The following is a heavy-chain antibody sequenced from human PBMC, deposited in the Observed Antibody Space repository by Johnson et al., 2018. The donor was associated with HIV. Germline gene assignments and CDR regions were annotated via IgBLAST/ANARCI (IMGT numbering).Heavy chain of an antibody. J-gene: IGHJ3*02. Sequence: QVQLVESGGGLVQPGRSLRLSCAASGFTFSSYGMHWVRQAPGKGLEWVAVISFDGSHKYYTDSVKGLSTISRDNSKNTLYLQMSSLRAGDTAVYYCARGRASWELYDAFDIWGQGTMVTVSS. V-gene: IGHV3-30*03. CDR3: ARGRASWELYDAFDI. CDR2: ISFDGSHK. CDR1: GFTFSSYG. D-gene: IGHD1-26*01.